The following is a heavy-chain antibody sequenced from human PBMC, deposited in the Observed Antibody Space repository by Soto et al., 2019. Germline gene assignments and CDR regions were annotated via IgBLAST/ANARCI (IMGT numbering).Heavy chain of an antibody. Sequence: GGSLRLSCAASGFTFSSYAMHWVRQAPGKGLEWVAVISYDGSNKYYADSVKGRFTISRDNSKNTLYLQMNSLRAEDTAVYYGARGGVRYSSSSFDYWGQGTLVTVSS. CDR2: ISYDGSNK. CDR1: GFTFSSYA. J-gene: IGHJ4*02. CDR3: ARGGVRYSSSSFDY. D-gene: IGHD6-6*01. V-gene: IGHV3-30*04.